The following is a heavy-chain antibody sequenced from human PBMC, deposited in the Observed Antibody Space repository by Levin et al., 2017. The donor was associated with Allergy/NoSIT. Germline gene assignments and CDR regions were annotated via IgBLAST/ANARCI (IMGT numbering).Heavy chain of an antibody. CDR2: INSDGSST. J-gene: IGHJ6*02. CDR1: GFTFSDYW. D-gene: IGHD5/OR15-5a*01. V-gene: IGHV3-74*01. Sequence: PGGSLRLSCAASGFTFSDYWMHWVRQAPGKGLVWVSRINSDGSSTNYADSVKGRFTISRDNAKNTLYLQMNSLKAEDTAVYYCANPVSPPRGLDVWGQGTTVTVSS. CDR3: ANPVSPPRGLDV.